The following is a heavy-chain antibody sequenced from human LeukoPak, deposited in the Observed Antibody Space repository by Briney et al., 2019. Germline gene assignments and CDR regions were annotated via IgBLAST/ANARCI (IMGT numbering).Heavy chain of an antibody. Sequence: ASVKVSCKVSGYTLTELSMHWVRQAPGKGLEWMGGFDPEDGETIYAQKFQGRVTMTEDTSTDTAYMELSRLKSDDTAMYYCARGNSGYEWVGAAYWGQGTLVTVSS. D-gene: IGHD5-12*01. V-gene: IGHV1-24*01. CDR2: FDPEDGET. CDR3: ARGNSGYEWVGAAY. CDR1: GYTLTELS. J-gene: IGHJ4*02.